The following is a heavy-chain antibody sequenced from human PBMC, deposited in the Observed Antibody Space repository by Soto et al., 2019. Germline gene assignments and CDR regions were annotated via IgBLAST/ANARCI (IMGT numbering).Heavy chain of an antibody. CDR2: INPNSGGT. J-gene: IGHJ5*02. V-gene: IGHV1-2*04. Sequence: ASLKVSCKASGYTFTGYYMHWVRQAPGQGLEWMGWINPNSGGTNYAQKFQGWVTMTRDTSISTAYMELSRLRSDDTAVYYCARGHYYDSSHWFDPWGQGTLVTSPQ. D-gene: IGHD3-22*01. CDR3: ARGHYYDSSHWFDP. CDR1: GYTFTGYY.